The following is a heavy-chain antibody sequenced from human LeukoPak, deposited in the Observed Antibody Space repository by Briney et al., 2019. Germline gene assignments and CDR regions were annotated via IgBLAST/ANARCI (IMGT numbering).Heavy chain of an antibody. CDR1: GGTFSSYA. D-gene: IGHD5-24*01. Sequence: ASVKVSCKASGGTFSSYAISWVRQAPGQGLEWMGGIIPIFGTANCAQKFQGRVTITTDESTSTAYMELSSLRSEDTAVYYCARGTISTGYYYYYMDVWGRGTTVTVSS. J-gene: IGHJ6*03. CDR2: IIPIFGTA. CDR3: ARGTISTGYYYYYMDV. V-gene: IGHV1-69*05.